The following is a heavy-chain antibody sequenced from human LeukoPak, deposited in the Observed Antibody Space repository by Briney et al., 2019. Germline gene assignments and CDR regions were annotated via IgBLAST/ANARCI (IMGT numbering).Heavy chain of an antibody. CDR2: ISSSSYI. Sequence: ETLSLTCTVSGGSISSSSYYWGWIRQPPGKGLEWVSSISSSSYIYYADSVKGRFTISRDNAKNSLYLQMNSLRAEDTAVYYCARDSRGGFDPWGQGTLVTVSS. J-gene: IGHJ5*02. CDR3: ARDSRGGFDP. CDR1: GGSISSSSYY. D-gene: IGHD1-26*01. V-gene: IGHV3-69-1*01.